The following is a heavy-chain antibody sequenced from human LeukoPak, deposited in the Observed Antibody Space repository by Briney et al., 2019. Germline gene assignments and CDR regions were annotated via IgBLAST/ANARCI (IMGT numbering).Heavy chain of an antibody. CDR3: ARDRRVRGVMWNSKSDGFDI. D-gene: IGHD3-10*01. V-gene: IGHV3-66*01. CDR1: GFTVSSNY. CDR2: IDSGGST. Sequence: PGGSLRLSCAASGFTVSSNYMNWVRQAPGKGLEWVSVIDSGGSTYYADSVKGRFTISRDNSKNTLYLRMNSLRAEDTAVYYCARDRRVRGVMWNSKSDGFDIWGQGTMVTVSS. J-gene: IGHJ3*02.